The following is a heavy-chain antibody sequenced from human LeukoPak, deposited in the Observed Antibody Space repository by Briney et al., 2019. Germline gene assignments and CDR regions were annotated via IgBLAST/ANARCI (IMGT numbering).Heavy chain of an antibody. Sequence: PSQTLSLTCTVSGGSISSGSYYWSWIRQPAGKGLEWIGRIYTSGSTNYNPSLKSRVTISVDTSKNQFSLKLSSVTAADTAVYYCARERLERKTDWFDPWGQGTLVTVSS. CDR1: GGSISSGSYY. CDR2: IYTSGST. D-gene: IGHD1-1*01. V-gene: IGHV4-61*02. CDR3: ARERLERKTDWFDP. J-gene: IGHJ5*02.